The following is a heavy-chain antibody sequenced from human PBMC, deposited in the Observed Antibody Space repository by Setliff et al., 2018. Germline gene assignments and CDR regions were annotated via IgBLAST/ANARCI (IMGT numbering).Heavy chain of an antibody. CDR2: INHYGST. CDR3: ARDPGFHSGTWCLGD. J-gene: IGHJ4*02. CDR1: DGSFSDYY. D-gene: IGHD2-8*01. Sequence: SETLSLTCAVYDGSFSDYYWSWIRQPPGKGLEWIGEINHYGSTKYKSSLRGRVTISPDTAENQFSLKLTSVTAADTAVYYCARDPGFHSGTWCLGDWGQGIQVTVSS. V-gene: IGHV4-34*01.